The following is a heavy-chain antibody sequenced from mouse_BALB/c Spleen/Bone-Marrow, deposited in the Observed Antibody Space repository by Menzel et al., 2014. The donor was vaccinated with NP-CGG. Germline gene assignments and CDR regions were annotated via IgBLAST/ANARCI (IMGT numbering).Heavy chain of an antibody. CDR2: ILPGSGST. D-gene: IGHD1-1*02. Sequence: VQLQESGAELMKPGASVKISCKATGYTFSSYWIEWVKQRPGHGFEWIGEILPGSGSTNYNEKFKGKATFTADTSSNTAYMQLSSLTSEDSAVYYCASFYGRFAYWGQGTLVTVSA. J-gene: IGHJ3*01. CDR1: GYTFSSYW. V-gene: IGHV1-9*01. CDR3: ASFYGRFAY.